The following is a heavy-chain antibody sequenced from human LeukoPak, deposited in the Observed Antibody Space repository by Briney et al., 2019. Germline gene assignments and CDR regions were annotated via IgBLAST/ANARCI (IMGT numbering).Heavy chain of an antibody. CDR2: ISGSGGST. V-gene: IGHV3-23*01. D-gene: IGHD4-11*01. CDR1: GFTFSSYA. CDR3: AKAQFLGYSNSYYFDY. J-gene: IGHJ4*02. Sequence: GGSLRLSCAASGFTFSSYAMSWVRQAPGKGLEWVSAISGSGGSTYYADSVKGRFTISRDNSKNTLYLQMNSLRAEDTAVYYCAKAQFLGYSNSYYFDYWGQGTLVSVSS.